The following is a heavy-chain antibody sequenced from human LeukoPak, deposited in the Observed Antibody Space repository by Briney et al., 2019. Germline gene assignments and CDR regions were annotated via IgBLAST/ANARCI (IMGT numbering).Heavy chain of an antibody. CDR2: ISGSGGST. Sequence: PGGSLRLSCAASGFTFSSYAMSWVRQAPGKGLEWVSVISGSGGSTYYADSVKGRFTISRDNSKNTLYLQMNSLRAEDTAVYYGARGALRDIYYFDYWGQGTLVTVSS. CDR1: GFTFSSYA. D-gene: IGHD2-21*01. J-gene: IGHJ4*02. V-gene: IGHV3-23*01. CDR3: ARGALRDIYYFDY.